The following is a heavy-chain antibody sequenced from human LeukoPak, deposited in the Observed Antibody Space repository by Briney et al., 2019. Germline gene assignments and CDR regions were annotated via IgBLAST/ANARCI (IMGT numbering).Heavy chain of an antibody. D-gene: IGHD1-20*01. Sequence: GESLKISCKGSGYSFINYWIGWVRQVPGKDREWMGIIYPSDSDTRYSPSFQGQVTISADKSISTAYLQWSSLKASDTAMYYCARGVTGTVPRFDPWGQGTLLTVSS. CDR1: GYSFINYW. V-gene: IGHV5-51*01. J-gene: IGHJ5*02. CDR2: IYPSDSDT. CDR3: ARGVTGTVPRFDP.